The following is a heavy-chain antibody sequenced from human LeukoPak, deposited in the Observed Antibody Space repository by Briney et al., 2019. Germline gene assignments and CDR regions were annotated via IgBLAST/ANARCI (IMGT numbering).Heavy chain of an antibody. D-gene: IGHD2-2*01. Sequence: GASVKVSCKASGYTFTSYGISWVRQAPGQGLEWMGWISAYNGNTNYAQKLQGRVTMTTDTSTSTAYMELRSPRSDDTAVYYCAASRTYQLLSVDPWGQGTLVTVSS. CDR2: ISAYNGNT. CDR3: AASRTYQLLSVDP. V-gene: IGHV1-18*01. CDR1: GYTFTSYG. J-gene: IGHJ5*02.